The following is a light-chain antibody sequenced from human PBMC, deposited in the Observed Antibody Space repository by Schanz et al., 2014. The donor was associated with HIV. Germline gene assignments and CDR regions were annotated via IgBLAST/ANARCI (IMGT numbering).Light chain of an antibody. Sequence: QSALTQPASVSGSPGQSISISCTGTSGDVGSYNYVSWYQQHPGKAPKLMIYDVSNRPSGVSSRFSGSKSGNTASLTISGLQAEDEADYYCSSYADNNNPHVVFGGGTKLTVL. CDR2: DVS. CDR3: SSYADNNNPHVV. CDR1: SGDVGSYNY. J-gene: IGLJ2*01. V-gene: IGLV2-14*03.